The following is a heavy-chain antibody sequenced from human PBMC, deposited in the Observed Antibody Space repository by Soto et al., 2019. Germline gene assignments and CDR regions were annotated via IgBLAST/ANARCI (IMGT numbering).Heavy chain of an antibody. CDR2: MSGSGSSE. CDR1: GFTFSDHY. V-gene: IGHV3-11*01. J-gene: IGHJ4*02. D-gene: IGHD4-17*01. Sequence: EGSLRLSCAASGFTFSDHYMAWIRQAPWKGIEIVAHMSGSGSSEDYGDSVKCRFSIFRENSKNLLFLQMFFLKASDTAIYYCARPANTVADHFDLWGQGTPVTLSS. CDR3: ARPANTVADHFDL.